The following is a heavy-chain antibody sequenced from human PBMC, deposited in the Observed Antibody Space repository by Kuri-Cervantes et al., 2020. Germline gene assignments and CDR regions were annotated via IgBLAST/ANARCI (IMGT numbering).Heavy chain of an antibody. CDR3: ASSATARGGMDV. J-gene: IGHJ6*02. Sequence: GGSLRLSCAASGFTFSSYSMNWVRQAPGKGLEWVAVISYDGGDKYYADSVKGRFTISRDNSKNTLYLQMNNLGAEDTAVYYCASSATARGGMDVWGQGTTVTVSS. CDR2: ISYDGGDK. V-gene: IGHV3-30*03. D-gene: IGHD5-18*01. CDR1: GFTFSSYS.